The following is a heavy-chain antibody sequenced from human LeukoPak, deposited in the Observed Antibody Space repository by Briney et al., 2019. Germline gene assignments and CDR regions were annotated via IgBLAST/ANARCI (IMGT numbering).Heavy chain of an antibody. CDR1: GFTFSSYS. V-gene: IGHV3-21*01. J-gene: IGHJ5*02. D-gene: IGHD3-3*01. CDR3: AREIPFYDFWSGYKNWLDP. Sequence: GGSLRLSCAASGFTFSSYSMNWVRQAPGKGLEWVSSISSSSSYIYYADSVKGRFTISRDNAKNSLYLQMNSLRAEDTAVYYCAREIPFYDFWSGYKNWLDPWGQGTLVTVSS. CDR2: ISSSSSYI.